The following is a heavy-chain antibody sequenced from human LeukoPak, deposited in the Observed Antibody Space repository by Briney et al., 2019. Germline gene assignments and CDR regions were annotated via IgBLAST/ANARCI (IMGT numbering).Heavy chain of an antibody. CDR3: ARVSLEIVGPYYYYYYMDV. CDR1: GFTFSRYW. J-gene: IGHJ6*03. Sequence: PGGSLRLSCAASGFTFSRYWMSWVRQAPGKGLEWVANIKEDGSAKYYVDSVKGRFTISRDNAKNSVYLQMNSLRAEDTAVYYCARVSLEIVGPYYYYYYMDVWGKGTTVTVSS. D-gene: IGHD2-15*01. V-gene: IGHV3-7*01. CDR2: IKEDGSAK.